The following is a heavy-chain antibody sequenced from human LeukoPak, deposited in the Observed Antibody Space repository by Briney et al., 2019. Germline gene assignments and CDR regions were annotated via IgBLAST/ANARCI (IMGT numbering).Heavy chain of an antibody. Sequence: GGSLRLSCKVSGFTLSSFEMSWIRQAPGKGLEWVSSVDYSADSTHYADSVMGRFTISRDNAKNSLYLQMNSLRVEDTALYYCARGSHGGYCSSTSCPFDYWGQGTLVTVSS. V-gene: IGHV3-23*01. CDR2: VDYSADST. J-gene: IGHJ4*02. CDR3: ARGSHGGYCSSTSCPFDY. D-gene: IGHD2-2*01. CDR1: GFTLSSFE.